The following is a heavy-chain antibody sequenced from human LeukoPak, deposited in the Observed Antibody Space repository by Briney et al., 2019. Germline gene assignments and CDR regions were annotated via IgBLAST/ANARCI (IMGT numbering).Heavy chain of an antibody. J-gene: IGHJ4*02. CDR2: IISILGIA. CDR3: ASSDGMWLRY. CDR1: GGTFSSYA. D-gene: IGHD3-22*01. Sequence: ASVKVSCKASGGTFSSYAISWVRQAPGQGLEWMGRIISILGIANYAQKFQGRVTITADKSTSTAYMELSSLRSEDTAVYYCASSDGMWLRYWGQGTLVTVSS. V-gene: IGHV1-69*04.